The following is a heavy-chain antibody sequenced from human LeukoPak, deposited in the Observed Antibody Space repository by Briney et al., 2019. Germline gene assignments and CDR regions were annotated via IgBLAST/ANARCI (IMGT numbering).Heavy chain of an antibody. J-gene: IGHJ6*02. Sequence: GGSLRLSCAASGFTFSSYAMSWVRQAPGKGLEWVSAISGSGGSTYYADSVKGRFTISRDNSKNTLYLQMNSLRAEDTAVYYCASPPGIAVAGTDYYYYGMDVWGQGTTVTVSS. V-gene: IGHV3-23*01. D-gene: IGHD6-19*01. CDR1: GFTFSSYA. CDR3: ASPPGIAVAGTDYYYYGMDV. CDR2: ISGSGGST.